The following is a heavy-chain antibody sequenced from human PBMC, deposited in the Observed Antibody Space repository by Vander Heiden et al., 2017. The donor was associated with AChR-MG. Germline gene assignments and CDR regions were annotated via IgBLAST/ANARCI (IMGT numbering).Heavy chain of an antibody. CDR2: IKQDGSEK. Sequence: EVQLEESGGGLVQPGGSLRLSCAASGCTFSSYWMSWVRQAPGKGLEWVANIKQDGSEKYYVDSVKGRFTISRDNAKNSLYLQMKSLRAEDTAVYYCAREGWSGPHPYYYYGMDVWGQGTTVTVSS. CDR1: GCTFSSYW. J-gene: IGHJ6*02. D-gene: IGHD3-3*01. V-gene: IGHV3-7*01. CDR3: AREGWSGPHPYYYYGMDV.